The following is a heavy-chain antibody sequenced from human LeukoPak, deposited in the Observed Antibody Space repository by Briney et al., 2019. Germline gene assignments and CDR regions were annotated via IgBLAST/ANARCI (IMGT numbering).Heavy chain of an antibody. CDR3: TRDHITSWQIDF. V-gene: IGHV3-23*01. D-gene: IGHD2-2*01. J-gene: IGHJ4*02. CDR1: GFSLSSHG. Sequence: GGSLTLSCAASGFSLSSHGMGWVRRAPGKGLEWVSHVRPFDGTTTYAESVKGRFTISRDDSKNTVSLQMNSLRVEDTAVYYCTRDHITSWQIDFWGQGTLVTVSS. CDR2: VRPFDGTT.